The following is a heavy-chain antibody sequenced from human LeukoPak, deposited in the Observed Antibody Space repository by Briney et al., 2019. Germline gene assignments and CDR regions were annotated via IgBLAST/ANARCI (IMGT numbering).Heavy chain of an antibody. CDR1: GYTFTSYG. V-gene: IGHV1-3*01. CDR3: ATPTLWFGELLKRDDHYYGLDV. D-gene: IGHD3-10*01. Sequence: ASVKVSCKASGYTFTSYGIRWVRQAPGQGLEWMGWINAGNGNTIYSQKFQGRVSITRDTSTSTAYMELSSLRSEDTAVYYCATPTLWFGELLKRDDHYYGLDVWGQGTTVTVSS. CDR2: INAGNGNT. J-gene: IGHJ6*02.